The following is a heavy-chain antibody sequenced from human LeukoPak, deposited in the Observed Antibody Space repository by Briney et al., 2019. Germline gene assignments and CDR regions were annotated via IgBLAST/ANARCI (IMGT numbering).Heavy chain of an antibody. Sequence: PGGSLRLSCAASGFTFSSYSMNWVRQAPGKGLEWVSSISSSSSYMYYAESVKGRFTISRNNAKNSLYLQMNSLRAEDTAVYYCARVPFLEWSKEDVWGKGTTVTVSS. CDR2: ISSSSSYM. CDR3: ARVPFLEWSKEDV. CDR1: GFTFSSYS. J-gene: IGHJ6*04. D-gene: IGHD3-3*01. V-gene: IGHV3-21*01.